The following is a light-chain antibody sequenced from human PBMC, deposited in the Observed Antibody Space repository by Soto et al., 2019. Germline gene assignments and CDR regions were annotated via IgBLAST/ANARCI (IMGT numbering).Light chain of an antibody. Sequence: IVLTQSPATLSLSPGERAILSCRASQSVSSYLAWYQQKPGQAPRLLIYDASNRATGIPARFSGSGSGTDFTLTISSLEPEDFAVYYCQQRSNWLTFGGGTKVEIK. CDR2: DAS. V-gene: IGKV3-11*01. CDR3: QQRSNWLT. J-gene: IGKJ4*01. CDR1: QSVSSY.